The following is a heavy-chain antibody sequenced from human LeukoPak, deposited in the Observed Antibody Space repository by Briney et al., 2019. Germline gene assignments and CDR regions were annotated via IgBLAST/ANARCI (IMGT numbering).Heavy chain of an antibody. Sequence: QSGGSLKLSCAASGFTFTNYGMYWVRQAPGKGLEWVAFIRYDGSNRYYAGSVKGRFTISRDNSKNTLYLQMNSLRAEDTAVYYCAKSSNSGSYYSQWFDPWGQGTLVTVSS. D-gene: IGHD1-26*01. CDR3: AKSSNSGSYYSQWFDP. V-gene: IGHV3-30*02. CDR1: GFTFTNYG. CDR2: IRYDGSNR. J-gene: IGHJ5*02.